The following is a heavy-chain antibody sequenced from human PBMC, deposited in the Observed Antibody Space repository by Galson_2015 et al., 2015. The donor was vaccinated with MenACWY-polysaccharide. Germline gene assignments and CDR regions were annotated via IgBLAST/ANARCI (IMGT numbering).Heavy chain of an antibody. CDR3: ARAAWLDV. V-gene: IGHV3-48*01. Sequence: YADSVKGRFTISRDNAKNSLYLQMNSLRAEDTAVYYCARAAWLDVWGQGITVTVSS. J-gene: IGHJ6*02. D-gene: IGHD2-15*01.